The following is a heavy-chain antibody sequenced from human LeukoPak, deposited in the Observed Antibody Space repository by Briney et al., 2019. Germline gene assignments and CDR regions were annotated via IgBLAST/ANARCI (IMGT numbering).Heavy chain of an antibody. V-gene: IGHV3-21*01. Sequence: GGSLRLSCAASGFTFSSYSMNWVRQAPGKGLEWVSSISSSSSYIYYADSVKGRFTISRDNAKNSLYLQMNSLRAEDTAVYYCARELPITMIPGAFDIWGQGTMVTVSS. J-gene: IGHJ3*02. CDR3: ARELPITMIPGAFDI. D-gene: IGHD3-22*01. CDR2: ISSSSSYI. CDR1: GFTFSSYS.